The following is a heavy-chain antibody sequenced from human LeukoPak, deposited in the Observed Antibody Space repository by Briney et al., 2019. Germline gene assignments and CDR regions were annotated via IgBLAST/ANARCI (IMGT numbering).Heavy chain of an antibody. Sequence: GGSLRLSCAASGFTFSDYYMSWIRRAPGKGLEWVSVIYSGGSAYYADSVKGRFTISRDNSKNTLYLQMNSLRAEDTAVYYCARSSDGDYYYYFDYWGQGTLVTVSS. CDR1: GFTFSDYY. D-gene: IGHD4-17*01. V-gene: IGHV3-66*01. CDR2: IYSGGSA. CDR3: ARSSDGDYYYYFDY. J-gene: IGHJ4*02.